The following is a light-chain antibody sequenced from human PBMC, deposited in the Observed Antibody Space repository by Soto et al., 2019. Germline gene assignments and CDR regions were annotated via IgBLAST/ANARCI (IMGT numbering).Light chain of an antibody. Sequence: ILLTQSPSSLSASVGDRVTITCRASQGIDSSFAWDQEKPGKAPKLLIYAASSLQSGVPSRFSGSGSGTDFTLTISRLQPEDFATYYCQQLHDYPITFGQGTRLEI. J-gene: IGKJ5*01. V-gene: IGKV1-9*01. CDR2: AAS. CDR3: QQLHDYPIT. CDR1: QGIDSS.